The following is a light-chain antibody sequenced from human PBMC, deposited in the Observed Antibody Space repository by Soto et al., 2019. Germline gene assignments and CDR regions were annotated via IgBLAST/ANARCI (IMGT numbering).Light chain of an antibody. CDR1: TTDVGDYDY. CDR3: SSYTTSSSLDV. Sequence: QSALTQPASVSGSPGQSITISCTGTTTDVGDYDYVSWYQHHPGKAPKLIIYDVSYRPSGVSHRFSGSKSGNTASLTISGLQAEDEADYYCSSYTTSSSLDVFGTGTKVTVL. J-gene: IGLJ1*01. CDR2: DVS. V-gene: IGLV2-14*03.